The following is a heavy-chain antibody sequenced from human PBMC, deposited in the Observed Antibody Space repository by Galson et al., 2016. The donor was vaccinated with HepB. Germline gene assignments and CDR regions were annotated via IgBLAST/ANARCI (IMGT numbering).Heavy chain of an antibody. CDR1: GYIFTSYA. Sequence: SVKVSCKASGYIFTSYAIHWVRQAPGRSLEWLGWINSDTGNTHYSRKFQGRVTITRDTSATTASLELSSLRSEDTAVYYCAKEGALLWFGEIFFDYWGQGTLVTVSS. V-gene: IGHV1-3*04. CDR3: AKEGALLWFGEIFFDY. J-gene: IGHJ4*02. D-gene: IGHD3-10*01. CDR2: INSDTGNT.